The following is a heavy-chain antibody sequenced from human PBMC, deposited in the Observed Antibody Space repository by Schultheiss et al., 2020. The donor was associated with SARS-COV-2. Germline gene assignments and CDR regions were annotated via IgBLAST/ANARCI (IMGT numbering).Heavy chain of an antibody. J-gene: IGHJ6*02. Sequence: GGSLRLSCAGSGFSFDDYAMHWVRQAPGKGLVWVSRINSDGSSTSYADSVKGRFTISRDNAKNTLYLQMNSLRAEDTAVYYCARDLYGMDVWGQGTTVTVSS. CDR3: ARDLYGMDV. CDR1: GFSFDDYA. CDR2: INSDGSST. V-gene: IGHV3-74*01.